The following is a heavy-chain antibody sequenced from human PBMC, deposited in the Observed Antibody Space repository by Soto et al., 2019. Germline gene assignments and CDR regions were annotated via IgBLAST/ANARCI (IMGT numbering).Heavy chain of an antibody. Sequence: LSLTCTVSGGSISSGGYYWSWIRQHPGKGLEWIGYIYYSGSTYYNPSLKSRVTISVDTSKNQFSLKLSSVTAADTAVYYCARGISRTIDYWGQGTLVTVSS. CDR2: IYYSGST. CDR3: ARGISRTIDY. V-gene: IGHV4-31*03. J-gene: IGHJ4*02. D-gene: IGHD1-20*01. CDR1: GGSISSGGYY.